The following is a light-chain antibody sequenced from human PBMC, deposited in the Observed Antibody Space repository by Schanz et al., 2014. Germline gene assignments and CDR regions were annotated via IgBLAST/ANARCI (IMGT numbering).Light chain of an antibody. V-gene: IGLV1-40*01. Sequence: QSVLTQPPSVSGAPGQRVTISCTGSSSNIGAGYDVHWYQQLPGTAPKLLIYDNSRRPSGVPDRFSGSKSGTSASLAITGLQAEDEADYYCSSYTSSSTYVFGTGTKLTVL. CDR2: DNS. J-gene: IGLJ1*01. CDR1: SSNIGAGYD. CDR3: SSYTSSSTYV.